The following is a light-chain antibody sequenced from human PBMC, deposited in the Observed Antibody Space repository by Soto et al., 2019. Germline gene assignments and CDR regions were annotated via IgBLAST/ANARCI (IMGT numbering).Light chain of an antibody. CDR2: GAS. Sequence: EIVLTHSPFTLSLSPVEISTLSSRASQSVSNNYLAWYQQKPGQAPRLLIYGASNRATGIPDRFSGSGSGTDFTLTISRLEPEDFAVYYCQQYGSSGTFGQGTKVDIK. CDR3: QQYGSSGT. V-gene: IGKV3-20*01. CDR1: QSVSNNY. J-gene: IGKJ1*01.